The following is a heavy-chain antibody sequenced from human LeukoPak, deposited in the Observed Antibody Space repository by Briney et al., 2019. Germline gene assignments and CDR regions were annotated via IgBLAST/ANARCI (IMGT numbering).Heavy chain of an antibody. Sequence: GGSLRLSCVASGFTFTTYSMNWVRLAPGKGLERVSSISTTGDFIHYADSVKGRFTISRDNAKNSLYLQMNSLRAEDTAIYYCAGRDCTNGLCQFDYWGQGTLVTVSS. D-gene: IGHD2-8*01. V-gene: IGHV3-21*01. CDR3: AGRDCTNGLCQFDY. CDR2: ISTTGDFI. J-gene: IGHJ4*02. CDR1: GFTFTTYS.